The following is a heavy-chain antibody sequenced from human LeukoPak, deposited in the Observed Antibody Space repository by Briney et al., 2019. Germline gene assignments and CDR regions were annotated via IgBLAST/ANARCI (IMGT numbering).Heavy chain of an antibody. J-gene: IGHJ4*02. CDR3: ARDPLEWELPNDY. V-gene: IGHV3-30-3*01. D-gene: IGHD1-26*01. CDR1: GFTFSSYA. Sequence: PGGSLRLSCAASGFTFSSYAMHWVRQAPGKGLEWVAVISYDGSNKYYADSVKGRFTISRDNSKNTLYLQMNSLRAEDTAVYYCARDPLEWELPNDYWGQGTLVTVSS. CDR2: ISYDGSNK.